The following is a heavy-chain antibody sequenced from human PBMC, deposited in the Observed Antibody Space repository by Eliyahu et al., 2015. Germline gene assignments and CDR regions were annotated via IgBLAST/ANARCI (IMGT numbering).Heavy chain of an antibody. J-gene: IGHJ4*02. CDR3: SRQRGIWSHFDY. V-gene: IGHV3-48*03. CDR1: GFPFTXYX. Sequence: QLVESGGGXXHPGGSLRLXCAXSGFPFTXYXMNWVRQAPGKGLEWIAYISRTGNTIYYADSVKGRFTISRDNSKNSVFLQMDSLRVEDTGIYYCSRQRGIWSHFDYWGQGTLVTASS. CDR2: ISRTGNTI. D-gene: IGHD6-13*01.